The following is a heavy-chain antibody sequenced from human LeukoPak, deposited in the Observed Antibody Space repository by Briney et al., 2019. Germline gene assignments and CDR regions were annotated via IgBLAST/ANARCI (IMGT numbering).Heavy chain of an antibody. CDR2: IYHSGST. D-gene: IGHD1-26*01. Sequence: KPSETLSLTCTVSGFSITTGYYWGWIRQPPGKGLEWFGSIYHSGSTYYNPSLKSRVTISVDTSRNQFSLKLSSVTAADTAVYYCARTYSGSYSHLEYWGQGTLVTVSP. CDR3: ARTYSGSYSHLEY. V-gene: IGHV4-38-2*02. J-gene: IGHJ4*02. CDR1: GFSITTGYY.